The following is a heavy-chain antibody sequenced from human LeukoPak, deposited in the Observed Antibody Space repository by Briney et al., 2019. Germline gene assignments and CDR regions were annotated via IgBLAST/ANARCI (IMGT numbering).Heavy chain of an antibody. CDR1: GGSIRSYY. CDR2: MYYSGST. Sequence: PSETLSLTCTVSGGSIRSYYWSWIRQPPGKGLEWIGYMYYSGSTNYNPSLKSRVTISVDTSKKQFSLKLSSVTAADTAMYYCARDSGDYVRVGWGRGTLVTVSS. D-gene: IGHD3-16*01. J-gene: IGHJ4*02. V-gene: IGHV4-59*01. CDR3: ARDSGDYVRVG.